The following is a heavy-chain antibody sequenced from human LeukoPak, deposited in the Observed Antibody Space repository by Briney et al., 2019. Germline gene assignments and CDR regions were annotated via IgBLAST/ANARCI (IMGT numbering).Heavy chain of an antibody. J-gene: IGHJ4*02. CDR1: GFTFGTYR. CDR3: ARAPRPGFWSGYCEY. V-gene: IGHV3-7*04. Sequence: GGSLRLSCAASGFTFGTYRMSWVRQAPGKGLEWVANIKQDGSVEYYVDSVKGRFTISRDNAKNSLYLQMNSLRGEDTAVYFCARAPRPGFWSGYCEYWGQGTLVTVSS. CDR2: IKQDGSVE. D-gene: IGHD3-3*01.